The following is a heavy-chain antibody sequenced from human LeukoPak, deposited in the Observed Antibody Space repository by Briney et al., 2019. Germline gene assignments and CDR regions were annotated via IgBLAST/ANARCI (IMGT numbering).Heavy chain of an antibody. J-gene: IGHJ4*02. CDR2: MNPNSGNT. V-gene: IGHV1-8*02. CDR1: GGTFSSYA. CDR3: ASLGRVSGSYSYDY. Sequence: ASVKVSCKASGGTFSSYAISWVRQATGQGLEWMGWMNPNSGNTGYAQKFQGRVTMTRNTSISTAYMELSSLRSEDTAVYYCASLGRVSGSYSYDYWGQGTLVTVSS. D-gene: IGHD1-26*01.